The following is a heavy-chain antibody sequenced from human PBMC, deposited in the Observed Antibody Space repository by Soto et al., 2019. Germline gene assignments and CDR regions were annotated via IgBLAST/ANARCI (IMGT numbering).Heavy chain of an antibody. CDR1: GFTFGDYA. D-gene: IGHD2-8*02. CDR3: AKSTGGTANGMDV. Sequence: EVQLVESGGGLVQPGRSLRLSCAASGFTFGDYAMHWVRQVPGKGLEWVSGISWKSGSIGYADSVKGRFTISRDNAKNSLYLRMNSLRVEDTALYYCAKSTGGTANGMDVWGQGTTVTVSS. J-gene: IGHJ6*02. V-gene: IGHV3-9*01. CDR2: ISWKSGSI.